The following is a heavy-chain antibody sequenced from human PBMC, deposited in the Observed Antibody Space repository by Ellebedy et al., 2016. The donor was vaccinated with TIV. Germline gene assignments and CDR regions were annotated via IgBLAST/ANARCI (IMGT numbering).Heavy chain of an antibody. CDR1: GFTFSNAW. D-gene: IGHD2-21*02. Sequence: GESLKISCAASGFTFSNAWMSWVRQAPGKGLEWVAVISYDGSNKYYADSVKGRFTISRDNSKNTLYLQMNSLRAEDTAVYYCAREACGGDCFQLDIWGQGTMVTVSS. V-gene: IGHV3-30-3*01. CDR3: AREACGGDCFQLDI. J-gene: IGHJ3*02. CDR2: ISYDGSNK.